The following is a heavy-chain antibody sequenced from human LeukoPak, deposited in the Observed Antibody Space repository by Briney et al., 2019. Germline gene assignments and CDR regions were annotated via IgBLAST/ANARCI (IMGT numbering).Heavy chain of an antibody. CDR2: VSGSGGNT. CDR1: GFAFSGFA. V-gene: IGHV3-23*01. D-gene: IGHD4-17*01. CDR3: ARGRGGDYVPSRFDY. Sequence: GESLRLSCSASGFAFSGFAMGWLRQAPGKGLDWVSSVSGSGGNTYYADSVEGRFTVSRDNSKSTLFLQMNSLRAEDTALYYCARGRGGDYVPSRFDYWGQGILVTVSS. J-gene: IGHJ4*02.